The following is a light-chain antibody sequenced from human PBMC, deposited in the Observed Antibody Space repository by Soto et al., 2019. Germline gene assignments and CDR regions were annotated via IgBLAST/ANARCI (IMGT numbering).Light chain of an antibody. CDR2: GAS. CDR1: QSVSSSY. J-gene: IGKJ3*01. V-gene: IGKV3-20*01. CDR3: QQYCSSPSFT. Sequence: EIVLTQSPGTLSLSPGERATLSCRASQSVSSSYLAWYQQKPGQAPRLLIYGASGRATGIPARFSGSGSGTDFTLTISRLEPADCAVYYCQQYCSSPSFTFGPGTKVDIK.